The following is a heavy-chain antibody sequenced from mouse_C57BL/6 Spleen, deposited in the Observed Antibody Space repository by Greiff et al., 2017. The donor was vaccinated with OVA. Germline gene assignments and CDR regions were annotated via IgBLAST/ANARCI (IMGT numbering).Heavy chain of an antibody. V-gene: IGHV2-2*01. CDR2: IWSGGST. CDR3: ARNPIYYYGSSYDYYAMDY. Sequence: QVHVKQSGPGLVQPSQSLSITCTVSGFSLTSYGVHWVRQSPGKGLEWLGVIWSGGSTDYNAAFISRLSISKDNSKSQVFFKMNSLQADDQAIYYCARNPIYYYGSSYDYYAMDYWGQGTSVTVSS. D-gene: IGHD1-1*01. CDR1: GFSLTSYG. J-gene: IGHJ4*01.